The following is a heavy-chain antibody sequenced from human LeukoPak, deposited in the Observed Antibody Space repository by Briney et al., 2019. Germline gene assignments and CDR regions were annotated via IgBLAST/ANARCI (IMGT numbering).Heavy chain of an antibody. CDR1: GFTFSSYG. V-gene: IGHV3-30*18. CDR3: AKDRRSGSDHYYYYMDV. D-gene: IGHD1-26*01. Sequence: PGGSLRLSCAASGFTFSSYGMHWVRQAPGKGLEWVAVISYDGSNKYYADSVKGRFTISRDNSKNTLYLQMNSLRAEDTAVYYCAKDRRSGSDHYYYYMDVWGKGTTVTVSS. CDR2: ISYDGSNK. J-gene: IGHJ6*03.